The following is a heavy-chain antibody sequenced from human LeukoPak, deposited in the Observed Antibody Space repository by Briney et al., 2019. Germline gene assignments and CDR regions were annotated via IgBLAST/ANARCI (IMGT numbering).Heavy chain of an antibody. CDR2: IYTSGST. CDR3: ARDLTQQLPRGGWFDP. D-gene: IGHD6-13*01. J-gene: IGHJ5*02. V-gene: IGHV4-61*02. CDR1: GGSISSGSYY. Sequence: SETLSLTCTVSGGSISSGSYYWSWIRQPAGKGLEWIGRIYTSGSTNYNPSLKSRVTISVDTSKNQFSLKLSSVTAADTAVYYCARDLTQQLPRGGWFDPWGQGTLVTVSS.